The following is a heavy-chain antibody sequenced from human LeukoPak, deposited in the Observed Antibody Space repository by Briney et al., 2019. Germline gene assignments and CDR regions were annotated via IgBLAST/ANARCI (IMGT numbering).Heavy chain of an antibody. CDR3: ARDHAYRADY. V-gene: IGHV3-7*01. D-gene: IGHD2-2*01. J-gene: IGHJ4*02. CDR2: INQDESKK. Sequence: GGSLRLXXXXXGXTFSNDWMCWVRQAPGKGLEWVANINQDESKKYYADSVKGRFTISRDNAKNSLYLQMSSLTAEDTAIYYCARDHAYRADYWGQGTLVTVSS. CDR1: GXTFSNDW.